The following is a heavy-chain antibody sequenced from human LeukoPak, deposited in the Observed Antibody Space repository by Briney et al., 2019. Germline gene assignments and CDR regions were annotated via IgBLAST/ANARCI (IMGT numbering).Heavy chain of an antibody. D-gene: IGHD3-3*01. CDR3: ARDLGVVTEPLCYSDY. V-gene: IGHV3-33*01. J-gene: IGHJ4*02. CDR1: GFTFSSYG. Sequence: PGGSLRLSCAASGFTFSSYGIHWVRQAPGKGLEWVAVIWYDGSNKYYADSVKGRFTISRDNSKNTLYLQMNSLRAEDTAVYYCARDLGVVTEPLCYSDYWGQGTLVTVSS. CDR2: IWYDGSNK.